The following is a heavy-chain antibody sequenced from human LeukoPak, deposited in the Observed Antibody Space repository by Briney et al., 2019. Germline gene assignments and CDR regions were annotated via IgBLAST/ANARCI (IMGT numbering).Heavy chain of an antibody. CDR1: GFTFSTYW. Sequence: GGSLRLSCAASGFTFSTYWMSWVRQAPGKGLEWVANINQGGSEKYYVDSVKGRFTISRDNAKNSLYLQMNSLRAEDTAVYYCARIYDNSGYYDYWGQGTLVTVSS. J-gene: IGHJ4*02. CDR2: INQGGSEK. V-gene: IGHV3-7*04. CDR3: ARIYDNSGYYDY. D-gene: IGHD3-22*01.